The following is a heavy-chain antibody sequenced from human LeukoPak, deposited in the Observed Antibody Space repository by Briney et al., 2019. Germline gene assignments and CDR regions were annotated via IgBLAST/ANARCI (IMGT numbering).Heavy chain of an antibody. D-gene: IGHD5-18*01. V-gene: IGHV4-39*07. CDR3: AREIGGYNYGPQAAYFDY. CDR2: IFYGGST. Sequence: SETLSLTCTVSGGSISSSSYYWGWIRQPPGKGLEWIGSIFYGGSTYYNPSLKSRVTISVDTSKNQFSLNLSSVTAADTAVYYCAREIGGYNYGPQAAYFDYWGQGTLVTVSS. CDR1: GGSISSSSYY. J-gene: IGHJ4*02.